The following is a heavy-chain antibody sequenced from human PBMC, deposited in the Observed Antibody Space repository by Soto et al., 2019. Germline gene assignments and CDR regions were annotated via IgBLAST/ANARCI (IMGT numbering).Heavy chain of an antibody. CDR3: ARGLRGRAGWLLGY. CDR1: GYTFTSYD. Sequence: QVQLVQSGAEVKKPGASVKVSCKASGYTFTSYDINWVRQATGQGLEWMGWMNPNSGNTGYAQKFQGRVTMTRNTSISTAYMARRSLRSEDTAVYYCARGLRGRAGWLLGYWGQGPLVTVSS. J-gene: IGHJ4*02. CDR2: MNPNSGNT. V-gene: IGHV1-8*01. D-gene: IGHD3-22*01.